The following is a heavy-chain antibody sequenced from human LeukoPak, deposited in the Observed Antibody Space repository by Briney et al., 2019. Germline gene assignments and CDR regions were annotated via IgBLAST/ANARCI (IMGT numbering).Heavy chain of an antibody. V-gene: IGHV1-69*13. CDR3: TRVITIGQPPYYYHMDV. CDR1: GGTFSNYG. J-gene: IGHJ6*03. D-gene: IGHD3-10*01. Sequence: ASVKVSCKASGGTFSNYGFSWVRQAPGQGLEWMGGIIPMSGALNYAQKFQGRVTITADESTSTAYMELNSLRSEDTAVYYCTRVITIGQPPYYYHMDVWGRGTTVTVSS. CDR2: IIPMSGAL.